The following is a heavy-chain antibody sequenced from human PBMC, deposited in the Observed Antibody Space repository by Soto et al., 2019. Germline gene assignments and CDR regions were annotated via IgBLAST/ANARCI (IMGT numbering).Heavy chain of an antibody. Sequence: GGSLRLSCAASGFTFSSYSMSWIRQAPGKGLEWVSYISSSGSTIYYADSVKGRFTISRDNAKNSLYLQMNSLRAEDTAVYYCAREAMYDSNWFDPWGQGTLVTVSS. J-gene: IGHJ5*02. CDR3: AREAMYDSNWFDP. V-gene: IGHV3-48*04. CDR1: GFTFSSYS. D-gene: IGHD3-3*01. CDR2: ISSSGSTI.